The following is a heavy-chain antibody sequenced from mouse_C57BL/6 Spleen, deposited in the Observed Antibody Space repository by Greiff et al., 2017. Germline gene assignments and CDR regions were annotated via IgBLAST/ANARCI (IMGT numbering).Heavy chain of an antibody. D-gene: IGHD2-12*01. CDR2: IDPETGGT. Sequence: VKLQESGAELVRPGASVTLSCKASGYTFTDYEMHWVKQTPVHGLEWIGAIDPETGGTAYNQKFKGKAILTADKSSSTAYMELRSLTSEDSAVYYCTRELLPYAMDYWGQGTSVTVSS. CDR1: GYTFTDYE. CDR3: TRELLPYAMDY. V-gene: IGHV1-15*01. J-gene: IGHJ4*01.